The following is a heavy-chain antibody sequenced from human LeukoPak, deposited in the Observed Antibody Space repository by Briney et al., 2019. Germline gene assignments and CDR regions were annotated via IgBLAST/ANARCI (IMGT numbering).Heavy chain of an antibody. V-gene: IGHV1-69*05. CDR2: IIPIFGTA. CDR3: ARDPGILNWYFDL. CDR1: GGTFSSYA. Sequence: GASVKVSCKASGGTFSSYAISWVRQAPGQGLEWMGGIIPIFGTANYAQKFQGRVTITRDTSASTAYMELSSLRSEDTAVYYCARDPGILNWYFDLWGRGTLVTVSS. J-gene: IGHJ2*01. D-gene: IGHD3-10*01.